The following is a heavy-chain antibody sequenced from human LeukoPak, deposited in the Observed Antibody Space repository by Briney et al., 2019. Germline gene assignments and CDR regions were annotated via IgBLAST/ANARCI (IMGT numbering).Heavy chain of an antibody. Sequence: GGSLRLSCTASGFTFGDYAMSWFRQAPGKGLEWVGFIRSKAYGGTTEYAASVKGRFTISRDDSKSIAYLQMNSLKTEDTAVYYCTRGCSSTSCYRFDPWGQGTLVTVSS. CDR2: IRSKAYGGTT. CDR1: GFTFGDYA. J-gene: IGHJ5*02. V-gene: IGHV3-49*03. CDR3: TRGCSSTSCYRFDP. D-gene: IGHD2-2*02.